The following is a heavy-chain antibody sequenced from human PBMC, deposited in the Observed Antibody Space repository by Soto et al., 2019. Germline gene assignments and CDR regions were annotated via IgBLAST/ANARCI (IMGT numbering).Heavy chain of an antibody. V-gene: IGHV3-23*01. CDR3: AKDGIMITFGGVIVMATIDY. D-gene: IGHD3-16*02. Sequence: GGSLRLSCAASGFTFSSYAMSWVRQAPGKGLEWVSAISGSGGSTYYADSVKGRFTISRDNSKNTLYLQMNSLRAEDTAVYYCAKDGIMITFGGVIVMATIDYWGQGTLVTVYS. J-gene: IGHJ4*02. CDR1: GFTFSSYA. CDR2: ISGSGGST.